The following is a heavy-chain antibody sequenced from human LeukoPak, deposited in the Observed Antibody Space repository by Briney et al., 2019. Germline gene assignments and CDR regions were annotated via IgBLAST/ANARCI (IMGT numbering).Heavy chain of an antibody. J-gene: IGHJ6*03. CDR2: ISYDGSNK. D-gene: IGHD2-15*01. CDR3: AKNGDRGAYCTGGTCYPYFYYYMDV. V-gene: IGHV3-30*18. CDR1: GFTFSSYG. Sequence: GGSLRLSCAASGFTFSSYGMHWVRQAPGKWLEWVAVISYDGSNKYYADSVKGRFTISRDNSKNTLYLQMNSLRAEDTAIYYCAKNGDRGAYCTGGTCYPYFYYYMDVWGKGTTVTI.